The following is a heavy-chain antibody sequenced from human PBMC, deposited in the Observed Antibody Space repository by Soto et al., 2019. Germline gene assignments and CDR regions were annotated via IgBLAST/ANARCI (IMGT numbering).Heavy chain of an antibody. V-gene: IGHV5-10-1*01. J-gene: IGHJ6*02. CDR1: GYSFTSYW. Sequence: PGESLKISCKGPGYSFTSYWISWVRQMPGKGLEWMGRIDPSDSYTNYSPSFQGHVTISADKSISTAYLQWSSLKASDTAMYYCARHNSQNFYSYGMDVWGQGPTVTVSS. CDR2: IDPSDSYT. CDR3: ARHNSQNFYSYGMDV. D-gene: IGHD1-20*01.